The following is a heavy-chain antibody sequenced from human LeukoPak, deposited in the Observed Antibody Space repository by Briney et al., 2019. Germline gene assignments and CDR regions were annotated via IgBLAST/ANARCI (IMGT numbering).Heavy chain of an antibody. CDR2: ISYDGRNK. CDR1: GFTFSSYA. Sequence: GGSLRLSCAASGFTFSSYAMHWVRQAPGKGLEWVAVISYDGRNKYYTDSVKGRFPISRDNSKNTLYLQLNSLRAEDTAVYYCARNFNHFDYWGQGTLVTVSS. V-gene: IGHV3-30*04. D-gene: IGHD1-14*01. CDR3: ARNFNHFDY. J-gene: IGHJ4*02.